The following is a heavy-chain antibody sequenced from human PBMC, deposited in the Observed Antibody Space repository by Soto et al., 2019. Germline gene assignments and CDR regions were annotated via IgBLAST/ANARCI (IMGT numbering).Heavy chain of an antibody. CDR2: IIPNFGTA. Sequence: ASVKVSCKASGGTFSSYAISWVRQAPGQRLEWMGGIIPNFGTANYAQKLQGRVTMTTDTSTSTAYMELRSLRSDDTAVYYCARDSRYCSSTSCHSLDYWGQGTLVTVSS. CDR3: ARDSRYCSSTSCHSLDY. V-gene: IGHV1-69*05. CDR1: GGTFSSYA. J-gene: IGHJ4*02. D-gene: IGHD2-2*01.